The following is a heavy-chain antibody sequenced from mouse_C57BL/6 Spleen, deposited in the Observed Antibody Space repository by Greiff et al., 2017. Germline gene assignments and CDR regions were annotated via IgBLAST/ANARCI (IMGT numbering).Heavy chain of an antibody. CDR2: ILPGSGST. D-gene: IGHD2-4*01. V-gene: IGHV1-9*01. CDR1: GYTFTGYW. J-gene: IGHJ3*01. CDR3: ARGGMITTEFAY. Sequence: QVQLQQSGAELMKPGASVKLSCKATGYTFTGYWIEWVKQRPGHGLEWIGEILPGSGSTTYNEKFKGKATFTADTSSNTAYMQLSSLTTEDSAIYYCARGGMITTEFAYWGQGTLVTVSA.